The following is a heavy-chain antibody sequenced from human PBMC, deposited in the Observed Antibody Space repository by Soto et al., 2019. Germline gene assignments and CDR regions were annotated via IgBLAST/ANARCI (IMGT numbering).Heavy chain of an antibody. J-gene: IGHJ5*02. CDR3: ARGSSIVVVAANNWFDP. CDR2: TYYRSKWYN. CDR1: GDSVSSNSAA. V-gene: IGHV6-1*01. Sequence: PSQTLSLTCAISGDSVSSNSAAWNWIRQSPSRGLEWLGRTYYRSKWYNDYAVSVKSRITINPDTSKNQFSLQLNSATPEDTAVYYCARGSSIVVVAANNWFDPWGQGTLVTVS. D-gene: IGHD2-15*01.